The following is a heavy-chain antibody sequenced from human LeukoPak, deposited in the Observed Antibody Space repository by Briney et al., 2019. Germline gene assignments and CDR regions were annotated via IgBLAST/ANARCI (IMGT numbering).Heavy chain of an antibody. D-gene: IGHD2-15*01. Sequence: PGESLRFSCAASGFTFSSYGLHWVRQDPCKGLEWVALISYDGSNKYYVDSVKGRFTISRDNSKNTLYLQMNSLRAEDTAVYYCAKSGLNRFDYWGQGTLVTVSS. CDR3: AKSGLNRFDY. CDR1: GFTFSSYG. V-gene: IGHV3-30*18. J-gene: IGHJ4*02. CDR2: ISYDGSNK.